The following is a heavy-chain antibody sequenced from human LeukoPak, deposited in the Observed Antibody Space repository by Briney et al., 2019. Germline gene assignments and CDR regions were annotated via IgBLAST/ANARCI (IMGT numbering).Heavy chain of an antibody. CDR2: INSDGSST. Sequence: PGGSLRLSCAASGFTFSTYTMTWVRQAPGKGLVWVSRINSDGSSTSYADSVKGRFTISRDNAKNTLYLQMNSLRAEDTAVYYCAREQWLGGFDYWGQGTLVTVSS. CDR1: GFTFSTYT. J-gene: IGHJ4*02. V-gene: IGHV3-74*01. CDR3: AREQWLGGFDY. D-gene: IGHD6-19*01.